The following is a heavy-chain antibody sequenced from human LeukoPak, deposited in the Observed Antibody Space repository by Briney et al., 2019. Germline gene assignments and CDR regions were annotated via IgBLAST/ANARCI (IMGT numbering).Heavy chain of an antibody. CDR3: ARGVYSSSSMDY. J-gene: IGHJ4*02. V-gene: IGHV4-30-4*01. CDR2: IYYSGST. D-gene: IGHD6-6*01. CDR1: GGSISSGDYY. Sequence: SQALSLTCTVSGGSISSGDYYWSWIRQPPGKGLEWIGYIYYSGSTYYNPSLKSRVTISVDTSKNQFSLKLSSVTAAVTAVYYCARGVYSSSSMDYWGQGTLVTVSS.